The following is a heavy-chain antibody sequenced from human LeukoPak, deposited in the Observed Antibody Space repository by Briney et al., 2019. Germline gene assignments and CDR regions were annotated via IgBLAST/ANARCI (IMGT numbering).Heavy chain of an antibody. V-gene: IGHV4-59*01. CDR2: IYYSGST. CDR1: GGSIRSYY. Sequence: SETLSLTCTVSGGSIRSYYWSWIRQPPGKGLEWIGYIYYSGSTNYNPSLKSRVTISVDTSKNQFSLKLSSVTAADTAVYYCARALGADTAMVRGWFDPWGQGTLVTVSS. CDR3: ARALGADTAMVRGWFDP. D-gene: IGHD5-18*01. J-gene: IGHJ5*02.